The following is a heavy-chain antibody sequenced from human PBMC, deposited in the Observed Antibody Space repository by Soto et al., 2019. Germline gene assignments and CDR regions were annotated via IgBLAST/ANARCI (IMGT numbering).Heavy chain of an antibody. CDR3: ARVPEFNSSGWYGGLNWFDP. V-gene: IGHV1-18*01. CDR2: ISAYNGNT. CDR1: GYTFTSYG. Sequence: QVQLVQSGAEVKKPGASVKVSCKASGYTFTSYGISWVRQAPGQGLEWMGWISAYNGNTNYAQKLQGRVTMTTDTSTSKVCMVLRSVRSDDTAVYYWARVPEFNSSGWYGGLNWFDPWGQGTMVTVSS. J-gene: IGHJ5*02. D-gene: IGHD6-19*01.